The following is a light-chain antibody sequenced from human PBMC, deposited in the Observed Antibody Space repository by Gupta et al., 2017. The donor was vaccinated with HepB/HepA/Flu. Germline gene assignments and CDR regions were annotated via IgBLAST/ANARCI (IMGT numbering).Light chain of an antibody. CDR1: ALPKQY. J-gene: IGLJ2*01. CDR2: RDT. CDR3: QAADNSGTYVV. V-gene: IGLV3-25*03. Sequence: SYELTQPPPVSVSPGQTATITCSGDALPKQYSYWYQQKSGQAPLVVIYRDTERPSGIPARFSASTSGTTVTLTIAEVQAEDEADYYCQAADNSGTYVVFGGGTKLTVL.